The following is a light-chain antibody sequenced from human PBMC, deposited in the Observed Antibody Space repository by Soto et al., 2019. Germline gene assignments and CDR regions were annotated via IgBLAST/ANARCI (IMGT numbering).Light chain of an antibody. CDR2: GAS. Sequence: EIVLTQSPATLSLSPGERATLSCRASQSVSSSYLAWYQQKPGQAPRLLIYGASTRATGIPARFSGSGSGTEFTLTINSLQSEDFAIYYCQQYNKWPPWTFGQGTKVDIK. CDR1: QSVSSSY. V-gene: IGKV3-15*01. J-gene: IGKJ1*01. CDR3: QQYNKWPPWT.